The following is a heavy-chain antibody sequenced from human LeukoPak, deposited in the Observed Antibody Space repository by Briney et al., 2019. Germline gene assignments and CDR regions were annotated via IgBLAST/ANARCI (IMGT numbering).Heavy chain of an antibody. D-gene: IGHD3-3*01. Sequence: GASVTVSCKASGYTFTTYYMHWVRQAPGQGLEWMGIINPSGGSTTYAQNFQGRVTMTRDTSTSAVYMEVSSLRSEDTAVYYCARGLPKAVFGMVIEDWGQGTLVTVSS. CDR1: GYTFTTYY. V-gene: IGHV1-46*01. J-gene: IGHJ1*01. CDR2: INPSGGST. CDR3: ARGLPKAVFGMVIED.